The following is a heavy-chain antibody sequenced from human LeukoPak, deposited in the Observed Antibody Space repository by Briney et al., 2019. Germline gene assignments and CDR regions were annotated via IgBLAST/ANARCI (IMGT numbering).Heavy chain of an antibody. CDR2: IITSDGFT. D-gene: IGHD3-3*01. V-gene: IGHV1-46*01. CDR3: ATAGRRLFGVLIPLSFDY. J-gene: IGHJ4*02. CDR1: GYTFTNYC. Sequence: ASVKVSCKASGYTFTNYCIHWVRQAPGQGLEWIGMIITSDGFTTYAQKFQGRLTMTRDMSTSTVYMELSSLRSEDTALYYCATAGRRLFGVLIPLSFDYWGQGTLVTVSS.